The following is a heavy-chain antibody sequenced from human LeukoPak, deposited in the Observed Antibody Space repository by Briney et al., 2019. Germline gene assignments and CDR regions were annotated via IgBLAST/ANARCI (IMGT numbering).Heavy chain of an antibody. D-gene: IGHD3-16*01. Sequence: GGSLRLSCAASGFTFSSYAMHWVRQAPGKGLEWVAVISYDGSNKYYADSVKGRFTISRDNSKNTLYLQMNSLRAEDTAVYYCARRGSQGFDYWGQGTLVTVSS. CDR3: ARRGSQGFDY. CDR1: GFTFSSYA. CDR2: ISYDGSNK. J-gene: IGHJ4*02. V-gene: IGHV3-30-3*01.